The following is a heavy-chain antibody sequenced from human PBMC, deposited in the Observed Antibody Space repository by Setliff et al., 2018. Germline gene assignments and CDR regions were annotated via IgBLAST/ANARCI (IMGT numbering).Heavy chain of an antibody. J-gene: IGHJ6*03. CDR1: GGSISGFNY. CDR2: IYTSWST. V-gene: IGHV4-61*09. Sequence: SETLSLTCTVSGGSISGFNYRTWIRQPAGKGLEWIGQIYTSWSTNYNPSLKSRVTISLDTSKNQFSLKLNSVTAADTAVYYCARMSGFFYIDVWGNGTTVTVSS. D-gene: IGHD3-3*01. CDR3: ARMSGFFYIDV.